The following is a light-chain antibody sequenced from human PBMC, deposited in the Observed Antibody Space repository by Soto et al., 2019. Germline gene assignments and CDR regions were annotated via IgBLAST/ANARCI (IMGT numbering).Light chain of an antibody. Sequence: EIVLTQSPGTLSLSPGERATLSCRASQNVDSNYLAWYQQKPGQAPRIIIYGASTRATGIPDRFSGSGSGTDFTLTIIGLEPEDFAVYYCQQYGSSLTWTFGQGTKVDIK. CDR3: QQYGSSLTWT. CDR2: GAS. J-gene: IGKJ1*01. V-gene: IGKV3-20*01. CDR1: QNVDSNY.